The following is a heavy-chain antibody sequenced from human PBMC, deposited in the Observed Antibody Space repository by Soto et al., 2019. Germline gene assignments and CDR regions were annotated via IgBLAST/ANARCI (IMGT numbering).Heavy chain of an antibody. CDR1: GGTFSSYT. Sequence: QVQLVQSGAEVKKPGSSVKVSCKASGGTFSSYTISWVRQAPGQGLEWMGRIIPILGIANYAQKFQGRVTITADKPTSTAYMKLSSLSSEDTAVYYCARGAEDGAPEYWGHGTLVTVSS. CDR2: IIPILGIA. V-gene: IGHV1-69*02. CDR3: ARGAEDGAPEY. J-gene: IGHJ4*01.